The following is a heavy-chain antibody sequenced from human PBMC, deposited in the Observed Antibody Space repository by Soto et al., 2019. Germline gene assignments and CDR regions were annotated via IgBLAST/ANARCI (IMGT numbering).Heavy chain of an antibody. Sequence: QVQLQESGPGLVKPSETLSLTYKVSGGSVSSGSYYWSWIRQSPGKGLEWIGYVYYTGGTKYNPSLRSRVTISADTSRNHFSLKLTSVTAADTAVYYCARLEVGLDYWGQGILVTVSS. CDR2: VYYTGGT. CDR1: GGSVSSGSYY. D-gene: IGHD2-2*01. V-gene: IGHV4-61*03. CDR3: ARLEVGLDY. J-gene: IGHJ4*02.